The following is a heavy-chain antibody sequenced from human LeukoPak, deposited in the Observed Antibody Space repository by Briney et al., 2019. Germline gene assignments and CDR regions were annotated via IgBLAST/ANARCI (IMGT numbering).Heavy chain of an antibody. Sequence: GGSLRLSCAASGFIFSDYYMSWIRQAPGKGLEWVANIKQDGSEKYYVDSVKGRFTISRDNAKNSLYLQMNSLRAEDTAVYYCARVGNGYSYGSWGQGTLVTVSS. CDR3: ARVGNGYSYGS. CDR2: IKQDGSEK. D-gene: IGHD5-18*01. CDR1: GFIFSDYY. J-gene: IGHJ4*02. V-gene: IGHV3-7*01.